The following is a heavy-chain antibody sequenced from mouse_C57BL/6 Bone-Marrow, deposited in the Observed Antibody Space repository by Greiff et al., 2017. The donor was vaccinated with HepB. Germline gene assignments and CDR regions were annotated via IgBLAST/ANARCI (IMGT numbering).Heavy chain of an antibody. Sequence: VQLQQSGAELVRPGASVTLSCKASGYTFTDYEMHWVKQTPVHGLEWIGAIDPETGGTSYNQKFKGKAIPTADKSSSTAYMELRSLTSEDSSGYYCTRPSIYHRDYWGQGTTLTVSS. CDR1: GYTFTDYE. V-gene: IGHV1-15*01. CDR3: TRPSIYHRDY. D-gene: IGHD2-1*01. J-gene: IGHJ2*01. CDR2: IDPETGGT.